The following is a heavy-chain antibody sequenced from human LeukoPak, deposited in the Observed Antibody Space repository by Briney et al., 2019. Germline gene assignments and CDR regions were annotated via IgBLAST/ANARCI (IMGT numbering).Heavy chain of an antibody. Sequence: GGSLRLSCGASGFTFSNYAMTWVRQAPGKGLEWVSSITGSGVSTYYLDSVKGRFTISRDNSNNTLYLQMSSLRSEDTAVYYCARVPGDIVVVPAAQHYYYMDVWGKGTTVTVSS. CDR1: GFTFSNYA. J-gene: IGHJ6*03. CDR2: ITGSGVST. D-gene: IGHD2-2*01. V-gene: IGHV3-23*01. CDR3: ARVPGDIVVVPAAQHYYYMDV.